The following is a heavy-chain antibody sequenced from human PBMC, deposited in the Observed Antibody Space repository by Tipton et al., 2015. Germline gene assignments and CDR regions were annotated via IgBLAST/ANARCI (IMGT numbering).Heavy chain of an antibody. CDR2: IQYSGST. V-gene: IGHV4-59*08. Sequence: LRLSCSVSSDFISKYYWSWIRQPPGKELEWIGYIQYSGSTNYNPSLKSRVTISVDTSKTQFSLKMSSVTASDTAVYYCACQDYDSLTRDYQTVDYWGQGTLVTVSS. J-gene: IGHJ4*02. CDR3: ACQDYDSLTRDYQTVDY. CDR1: SDFISKYY. D-gene: IGHD3-9*01.